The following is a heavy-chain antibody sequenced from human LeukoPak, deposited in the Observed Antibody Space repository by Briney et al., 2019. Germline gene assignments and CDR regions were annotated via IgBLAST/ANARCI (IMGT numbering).Heavy chain of an antibody. CDR3: ASRKKGIATAGFDD. D-gene: IGHD5-24*01. J-gene: IGHJ4*02. CDR1: GYSFTIYW. Sequence: GESLKISCKGSGYSFTIYWSGWVRQMPGKGLEWMGIIYPGDSDTRYSPSFQGQVTISAEKSISTAYLQWSSLKASDTALYYCASRKKGIATAGFDDWGQATLVTVSS. V-gene: IGHV5-51*01. CDR2: IYPGDSDT.